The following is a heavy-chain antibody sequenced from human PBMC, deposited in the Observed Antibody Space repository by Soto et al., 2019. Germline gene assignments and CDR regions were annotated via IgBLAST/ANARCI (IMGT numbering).Heavy chain of an antibody. D-gene: IGHD6-19*01. CDR2: ISAYNGNT. J-gene: IGHJ4*02. V-gene: IGHV1-18*01. CDR1: GYTFTRSG. Sequence: QVQLVQSGAEVKKPGASVKVSCKTSGYTFTRSGISWVRQAPGQGLEWMGWISAYNGNTDYAQNLQGGVTLTTDTSTSTAYMELRSLRSDDTAVYYCARGGRAVDFDYWGQGTLVTVSS. CDR3: ARGGRAVDFDY.